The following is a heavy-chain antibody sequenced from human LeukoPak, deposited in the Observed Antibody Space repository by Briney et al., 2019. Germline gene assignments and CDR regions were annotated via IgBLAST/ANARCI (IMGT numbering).Heavy chain of an antibody. V-gene: IGHV4-59*01. CDR1: GGSFSGYY. D-gene: IGHD6-13*01. CDR3: ARVRGSTSWHYFDY. J-gene: IGHJ4*02. Sequence: PSETLSLTCAVYGGSFSGYYWSWIRQPPGKGLEWIGYIYYSGSTNYNPSLKNRVTISVDTSKNQFSLKLSSVTAADTAVYYCARVRGSTSWHYFDYWGQGTLVTVSS. CDR2: IYYSGST.